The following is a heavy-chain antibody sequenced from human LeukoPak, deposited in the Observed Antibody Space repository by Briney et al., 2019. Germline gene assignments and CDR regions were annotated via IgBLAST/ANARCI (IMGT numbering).Heavy chain of an antibody. CDR3: ARVGYDYYYYYGMDV. J-gene: IGHJ6*02. D-gene: IGHD5-12*01. CDR1: GGSISSYY. Sequence: PSETLSLTCTVSGGSISSYYWSWIRQPPGKGLEWIGYIYYSGSTNYNPSLKRRVTISVDTSKNQFSLKLSSVTAADTAVYYCARVGYDYYYYYGMDVWGQGTTVTVSS. V-gene: IGHV4-59*08. CDR2: IYYSGST.